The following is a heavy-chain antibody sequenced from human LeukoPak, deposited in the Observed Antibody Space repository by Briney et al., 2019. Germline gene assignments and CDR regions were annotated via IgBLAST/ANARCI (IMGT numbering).Heavy chain of an antibody. V-gene: IGHV3-23*01. J-gene: IGHJ6*04. CDR1: GFTFSSYV. Sequence: PGGSLRLSRAVSGFTFSSYVMSWVRQAPGKGLEWASAISGSGGSTYYADSVKGRFTISRDNAKNSLYLQMNSLRAEDTAVYYCAELGITMIGGVWGKGTTVTISS. CDR3: AELGITMIGGV. CDR2: ISGSGGST. D-gene: IGHD3-10*02.